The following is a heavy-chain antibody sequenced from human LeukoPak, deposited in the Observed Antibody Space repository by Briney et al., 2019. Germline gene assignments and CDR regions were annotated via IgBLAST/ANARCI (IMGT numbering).Heavy chain of an antibody. CDR3: ARRPFTFGGVIVAFDY. D-gene: IGHD3-16*02. Sequence: SETLSLTCALYGGSFSGYYWGWIRQPPGKGLEWIGEINHSGSTNYNPSLKSRVTISVDTSKNQFALKLSSVTAADTAVYYCARRPFTFGGVIVAFDYWGQGTLVTVSS. CDR1: GGSFSGYY. J-gene: IGHJ4*02. V-gene: IGHV4-34*01. CDR2: INHSGST.